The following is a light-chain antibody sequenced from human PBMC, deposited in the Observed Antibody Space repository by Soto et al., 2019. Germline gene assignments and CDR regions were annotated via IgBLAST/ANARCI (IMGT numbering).Light chain of an antibody. CDR1: QSVLYSSNNKNY. CDR3: QQYYTTPLS. CDR2: WAS. Sequence: DILMTQSPDSLAVSLGERATINCKSSQSVLYSSNNKNYLAWYQQTPGQPPKLLFYWASTRESGVPDRFSGSGSGIDFTLTISSLQAEDVAVYYCQQYYTTPLSCGGGTKVEIK. V-gene: IGKV4-1*01. J-gene: IGKJ4*01.